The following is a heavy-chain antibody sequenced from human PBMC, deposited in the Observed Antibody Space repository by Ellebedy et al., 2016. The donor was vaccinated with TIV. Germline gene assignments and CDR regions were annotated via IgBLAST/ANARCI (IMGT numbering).Heavy chain of an antibody. CDR1: GGSIISYY. CDR2: IYYSGST. CDR3: ARVVGEESGWYEWYLDY. D-gene: IGHD6-19*01. V-gene: IGHV4-59*01. J-gene: IGHJ4*02. Sequence: SETLSLTCTVSGGSIISYYWSWIRQPPGRGLEWIGYIYYSGSTNYNPSLKSRVTISVDTSKNQFSLKLTSVTAADTAVYYCARVVGEESGWYEWYLDYWGQGTLVTVSS.